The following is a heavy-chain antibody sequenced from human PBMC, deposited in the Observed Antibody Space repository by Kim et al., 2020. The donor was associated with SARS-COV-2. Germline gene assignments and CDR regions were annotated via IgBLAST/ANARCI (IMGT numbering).Heavy chain of an antibody. J-gene: IGHJ4*02. Sequence: GGSPRLSCAAASGFSFDDYGMSWVRQAPGKGLEWVSGINWNGGSTGYADSVKGRFTISRDNAKKSLYLQMNSVRAEDTAFYHCARGVYQGPFDYWGQGILVTVSS. V-gene: IGHV3-20*01. CDR1: GFSFDDYG. CDR2: INWNGGST. CDR3: ARGVYQGPFDY.